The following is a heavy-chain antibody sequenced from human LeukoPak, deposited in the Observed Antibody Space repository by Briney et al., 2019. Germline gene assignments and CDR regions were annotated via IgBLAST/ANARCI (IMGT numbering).Heavy chain of an antibody. CDR1: GGSISSYY. CDR2: IYYSGST. Sequence: SETLSLTCTVSGGSISSYYWSWIRQPPGKGLEWIGYIYYSGSTNYNPSLKSRVTISADSSKNQFSLKLSSVTAADTAVYYCARRSAAGTPLRFDPWGQGTLVTVSS. J-gene: IGHJ5*02. V-gene: IGHV4-59*01. CDR3: ARRSAAGTPLRFDP. D-gene: IGHD6-13*01.